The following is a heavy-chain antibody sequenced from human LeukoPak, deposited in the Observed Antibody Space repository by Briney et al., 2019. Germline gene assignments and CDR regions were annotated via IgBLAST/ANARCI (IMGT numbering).Heavy chain of an antibody. CDR2: INYSGGT. Sequence: SETLSLTCTVSGYSISSYYWSWIRQPPGKGLEWMGWINYSGGTKYNPSLNTRTTISVDTSKNQFSLKLSSETAADTAVYYCARGGNGYYHYWGQGTLVTVSS. D-gene: IGHD2-8*01. CDR3: ARGGNGYYHY. V-gene: IGHV4-59*01. J-gene: IGHJ4*02. CDR1: GYSISSYY.